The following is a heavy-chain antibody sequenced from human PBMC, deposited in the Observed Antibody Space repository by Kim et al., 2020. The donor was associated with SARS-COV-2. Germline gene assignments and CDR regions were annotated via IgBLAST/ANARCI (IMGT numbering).Heavy chain of an antibody. CDR3: AREGRVVRGVMRRRDAFGI. Sequence: SETLSLTCTVSGGSISSGSYYWSWIRQPAGKGLEWIGRIYTSGSTNYNPSLKSRVTISVDTSKNQFSLKLSSVTAADTAVYYCAREGRVVRGVMRRRDAFGIWGQGTMVTVSS. CDR1: GGSISSGSYY. CDR2: IYTSGST. J-gene: IGHJ3*02. V-gene: IGHV4-61*02. D-gene: IGHD3-10*01.